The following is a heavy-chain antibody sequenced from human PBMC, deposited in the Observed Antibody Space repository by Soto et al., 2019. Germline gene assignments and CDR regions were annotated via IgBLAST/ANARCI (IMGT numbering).Heavy chain of an antibody. CDR2: INHSGST. V-gene: IGHV4-34*01. CDR3: ARGHVRSSSWYWDYYYGMDV. D-gene: IGHD6-13*01. J-gene: IGHJ6*02. Sequence: KTSETLSLTCAVYGGSFSGYYWSWIRQPPGKGLEWIGEINHSGSTNYNPSLKSRVTISVDTSKNQFSLKLSSVTAADTAVYYCARGHVRSSSWYWDYYYGMDVWGQGTTVTVSS. CDR1: GGSFSGYY.